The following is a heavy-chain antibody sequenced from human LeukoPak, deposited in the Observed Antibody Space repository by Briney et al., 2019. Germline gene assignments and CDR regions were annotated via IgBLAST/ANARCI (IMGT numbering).Heavy chain of an antibody. V-gene: IGHV3-11*04. Sequence: GGSLRLSCAASGFTFGDYYMSWIRQAPGKGLEWVSYISSSGSTIYYADSVKGRFTISRDNAKNSLYLQMNSLRAEDTAVYYCARDFYDSSGYYYDYWGQGTLVTVSS. D-gene: IGHD3-22*01. J-gene: IGHJ4*02. CDR1: GFTFGDYY. CDR2: ISSSGSTI. CDR3: ARDFYDSSGYYYDY.